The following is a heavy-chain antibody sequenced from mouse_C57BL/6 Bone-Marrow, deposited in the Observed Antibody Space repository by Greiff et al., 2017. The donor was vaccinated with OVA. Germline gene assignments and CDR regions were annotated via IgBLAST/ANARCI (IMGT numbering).Heavy chain of an antibody. CDR3: ATGSSSYYAMDY. V-gene: IGHV5-15*01. J-gene: IGHJ4*01. D-gene: IGHD1-1*01. CDR1: GFTFSDYG. CDR2: ISNLAYSI. Sequence: EVHLVESGGGLVQPGGSLKLSCAASGFTFSDYGMAWVRQAPRKGPEWVAFISNLAYSIYYADTVTGRFTISRENAKNTLYLEMSSLRSEDTAMYYCATGSSSYYAMDYWGQGTSVTVSS.